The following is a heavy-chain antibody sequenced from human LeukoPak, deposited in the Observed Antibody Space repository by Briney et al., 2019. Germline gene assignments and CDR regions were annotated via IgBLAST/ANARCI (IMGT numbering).Heavy chain of an antibody. CDR2: ISPLFVTA. D-gene: IGHD6-6*01. J-gene: IGHJ4*02. CDR1: GGSFSSYG. CDR3: ARSYSSSAPLDY. V-gene: IGHV1-69*05. Sequence: EASVKVSCKASGGSFSSYGITWVRQAPGQGLEWMGRISPLFVTATYAQKFQGRVTITRDESTSTAYMELSSLRSEDTAVFYCARSYSSSAPLDYWGQGTPVTVSS.